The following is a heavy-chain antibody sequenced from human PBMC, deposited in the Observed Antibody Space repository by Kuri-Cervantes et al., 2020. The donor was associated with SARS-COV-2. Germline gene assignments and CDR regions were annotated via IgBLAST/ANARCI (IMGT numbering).Heavy chain of an antibody. Sequence: ETLSLTCAASGFTFSSYSMNWVRQAPGKGLEWVSYISSSSTIYYADSVKGRFTISRDNAKNSLYLQMNSLRAEDTAVYYCARDPEYSSGWYERGYYFDYWGQGTLVTVSS. CDR2: ISSSSTI. J-gene: IGHJ4*02. CDR3: ARDPEYSSGWYERGYYFDY. V-gene: IGHV3-48*01. D-gene: IGHD6-19*01. CDR1: GFTFSSYS.